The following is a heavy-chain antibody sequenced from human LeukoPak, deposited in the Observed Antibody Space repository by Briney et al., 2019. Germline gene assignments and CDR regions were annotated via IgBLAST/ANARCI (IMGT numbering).Heavy chain of an antibody. D-gene: IGHD4-11*01. V-gene: IGHV3-33*06. Sequence: PGGSLRLSCAASGFTFSSYGMHWVRQAPGKGLEWVAVIWYDGSNKYYADSVKGRFTISRDNSKNTLYLQMNSLRAEDTAVYYCAKTLGGNYYHPLDYWGQGTLVTVSS. CDR1: GFTFSSYG. CDR2: IWYDGSNK. J-gene: IGHJ4*02. CDR3: AKTLGGNYYHPLDY.